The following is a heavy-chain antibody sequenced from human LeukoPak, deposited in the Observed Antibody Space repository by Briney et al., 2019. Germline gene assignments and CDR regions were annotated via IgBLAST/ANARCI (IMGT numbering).Heavy chain of an antibody. D-gene: IGHD5-18*01. V-gene: IGHV3-7*01. CDR3: ARGSHTYGYILDY. CDR2: IKEDGSQK. Sequence: GGSLRLSCAASGFTFSDYYMSWVRQAPGKGLEWVANIKEDGSQKFYVDSVKGRFTISRDNAKNSVYLQVNSLRAEDSAVYYCARGSHTYGYILDYWGQGTLVTVSS. J-gene: IGHJ4*02. CDR1: GFTFSDYY.